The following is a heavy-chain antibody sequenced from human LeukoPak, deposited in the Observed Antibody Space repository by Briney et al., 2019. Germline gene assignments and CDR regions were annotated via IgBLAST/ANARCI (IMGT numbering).Heavy chain of an antibody. V-gene: IGHV3-11*01. J-gene: IGHJ4*02. CDR3: VPWGWNYQAGRSFDY. D-gene: IGHD1-7*01. Sequence: GGSLRLSCAASGFTFSDYYMSWIRQAPGKGLEWVSYISSSGSTIYYADSVKGRFTISRDNAKNSLYLQMNSLRAEDTAVYYCVPWGWNYQAGRSFDYWGQGTLVTVSS. CDR2: ISSSGSTI. CDR1: GFTFSDYY.